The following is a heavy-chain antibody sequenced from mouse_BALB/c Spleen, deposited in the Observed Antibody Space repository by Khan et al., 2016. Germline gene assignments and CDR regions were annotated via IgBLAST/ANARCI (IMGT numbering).Heavy chain of an antibody. CDR2: MRSGGST. Sequence: EVELVESGGGLVKPGGSLKLSCAASGFTFSNYVMSWVRQNPEKRLEWVASMRSGGSTYYPDNVKGRFTISRDYGRNILYLQMSSLRSEDTAVYDCARIGDGYHYAMDYWGQGTSVTVSS. CDR3: ARIGDGYHYAMDY. D-gene: IGHD2-3*01. V-gene: IGHV5-6-5*01. J-gene: IGHJ4*01. CDR1: GFTFSNYV.